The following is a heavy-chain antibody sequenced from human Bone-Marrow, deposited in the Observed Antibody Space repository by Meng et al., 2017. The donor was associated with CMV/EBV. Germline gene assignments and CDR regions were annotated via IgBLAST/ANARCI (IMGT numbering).Heavy chain of an antibody. V-gene: IGHV4-34*01. CDR2: ISHHGNT. CDR1: GGSTSGYH. CDR3: SGSYALGVVSGFDT. Sequence: GSLRLTCDISGGSTSGYHWSWIRQAPGKGLKWNGYISHHGNTNYNPSLKSRVTISIDTSKNQFSLSLNSVTAAATAVYYCSGSYALGVVSGFDTWGQGTLVTVSS. J-gene: IGHJ5*02. D-gene: IGHD3-16*01.